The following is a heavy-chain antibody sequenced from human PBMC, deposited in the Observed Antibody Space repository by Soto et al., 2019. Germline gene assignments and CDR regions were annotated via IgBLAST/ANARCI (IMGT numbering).Heavy chain of an antibody. Sequence: PSETLSLTCTVSGGSVSSGSYYWSWIRQPPGKGLEWIGYIYYSGSTNYNPSLKSRVTISVDTSKNQFSLKLSSVTAADTSVYYCARDRGPSYYDILTGYHYGMDVWGQGTTVTVSS. D-gene: IGHD3-9*01. J-gene: IGHJ6*02. CDR3: ARDRGPSYYDILTGYHYGMDV. CDR2: IYYSGST. CDR1: GGSVSSGSYY. V-gene: IGHV4-61*01.